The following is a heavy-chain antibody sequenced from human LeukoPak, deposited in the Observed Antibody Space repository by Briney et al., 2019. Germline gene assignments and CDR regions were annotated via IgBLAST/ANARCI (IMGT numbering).Heavy chain of an antibody. CDR2: IYYSGST. D-gene: IGHD4-23*01. V-gene: IGHV4-39*07. CDR1: GGSISSISSNNYH. J-gene: IGHJ5*02. Sequence: SSETLSLTCIVSGGSISSISSNNYHWGWIRQPPGKGLEWIGSIYYSGSTYYNPSLKSRVTISLDTSKNQFSLKLTSVTAADTAVYYCARVPDYGGNYSRTLNWFDPWGQGTLVTVSS. CDR3: ARVPDYGGNYSRTLNWFDP.